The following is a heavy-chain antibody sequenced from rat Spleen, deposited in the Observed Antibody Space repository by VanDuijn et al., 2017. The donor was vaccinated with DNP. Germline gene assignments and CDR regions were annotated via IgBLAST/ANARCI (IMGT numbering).Heavy chain of an antibody. CDR1: GFSFRSNW. Sequence: EVQLVESGGGSVQPGSPLKLSCAASGFSFRSNWLNWIRQAPGKGLEWVASITPDGSTTYYPDTVKGRFMISKDDARNTGYLQMNNLRSEDTAMYYWSSGGPNMGQGNWFAYWGQGTLVTVSS. CDR3: SSGGPNMGQGNWFAY. D-gene: IGHD1-7*01. CDR2: ITPDGSTT. V-gene: IGHV5-35*01. J-gene: IGHJ3*01.